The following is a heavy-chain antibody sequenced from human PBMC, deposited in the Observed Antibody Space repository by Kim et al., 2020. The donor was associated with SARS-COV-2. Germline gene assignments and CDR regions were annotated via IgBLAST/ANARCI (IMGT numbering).Heavy chain of an antibody. CDR3: ARTPYYYDSSGYYSSDY. Sequence: GGSLRLSCAASGFTVSSNYMSWVRQAPGKGLEWVSVIYSGGSTYYADSVKGRFTISRDNSKNTLYLQMNSLRAEDTAVYYCARTPYYYDSSGYYSSDYWGQGTLVTVSS. V-gene: IGHV3-53*01. CDR2: IYSGGST. J-gene: IGHJ4*02. CDR1: GFTVSSNY. D-gene: IGHD3-22*01.